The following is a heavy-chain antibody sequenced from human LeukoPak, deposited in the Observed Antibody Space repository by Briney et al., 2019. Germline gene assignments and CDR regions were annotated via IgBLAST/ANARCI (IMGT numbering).Heavy chain of an antibody. CDR2: ISYDGSNK. CDR3: TKERRGYSYGFDY. J-gene: IGHJ4*02. V-gene: IGHV3-30*18. CDR1: GFSFSDYG. D-gene: IGHD5-18*01. Sequence: GRSLRLSCAASGFSFSDYGMHWVRQAPGKGLEWVAVISYDGSNKYYADSVKGRFTISRDNSRSTLYLQMNSLRAEDTAVYYCTKERRGYSYGFDYWGQGTLVTVSS.